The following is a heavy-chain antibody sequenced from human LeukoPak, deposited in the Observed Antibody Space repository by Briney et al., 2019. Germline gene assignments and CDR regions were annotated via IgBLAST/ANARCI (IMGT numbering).Heavy chain of an antibody. CDR2: IYYSGGT. V-gene: IGHV4-31*03. J-gene: IGHJ6*02. Sequence: SQTLSLTCTVSGGSISSGGYYWSWIRQHPGKGLEWIGYIYYSGGTYYNPSLKSRVTISVDTSKNQFSLKLSSVTAADTAVYYCAREGRYRDYVWGSSRLPYYYGMDVWGQGTTVTVSS. CDR1: GGSISSGGYY. D-gene: IGHD3-16*01. CDR3: AREGRYRDYVWGSSRLPYYYGMDV.